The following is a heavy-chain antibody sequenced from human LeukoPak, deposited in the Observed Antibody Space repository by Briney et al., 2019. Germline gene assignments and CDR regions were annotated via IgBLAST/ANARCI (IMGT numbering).Heavy chain of an antibody. V-gene: IGHV4-34*01. CDR2: INHSGST. D-gene: IGHD6-13*01. CDR1: GESFSGYY. J-gene: IGHJ2*01. Sequence: SDTLSLTCAVYGESFSGYYWSWIRQPPGKGLEWIGEINHSGSTDYSPSLKSRVTMSVDTSKNQFSLRLSSVTAADTAVYYCARGLSSSRYFDLWGRDTLVTVSS. CDR3: ARGLSSSRYFDL.